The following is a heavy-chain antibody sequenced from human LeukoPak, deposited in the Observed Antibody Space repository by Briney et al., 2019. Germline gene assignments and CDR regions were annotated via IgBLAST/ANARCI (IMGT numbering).Heavy chain of an antibody. CDR1: GFSSSAHT. V-gene: IGHV3-21*01. J-gene: IGHJ5*02. CDR3: AREGQGAWYWFDL. Sequence: GGSLRLSCEGSGFSSSAHTMNWVRQAPGKGLEWVSYIDSSSTYIYYADSMKRRFPISRDNAKHSLYLQMSSLSAEDTAVYYCAREGQGAWYWFDLWGQGTVVTVSS. D-gene: IGHD6-19*01. CDR2: IDSSSTYI.